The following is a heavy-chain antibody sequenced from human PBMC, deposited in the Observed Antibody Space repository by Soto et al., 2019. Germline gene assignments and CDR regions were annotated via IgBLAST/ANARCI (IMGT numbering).Heavy chain of an antibody. V-gene: IGHV4-31*03. CDR3: AGGVTVTGDLYYFDY. CDR2: IYYSGST. CDR1: GGSISSGGYY. J-gene: IGHJ4*02. Sequence: QVQLQESGPGLVKPSQTLSLTCTVSGGSISSGGYYWSWIRQHPGKGLEWIGYIYYSGSTYYNPSLKSRVTISVDTSKNQFSLKLSSVTAADTAVYYCAGGVTVTGDLYYFDYWGQGTLVTVSS. D-gene: IGHD4-17*01.